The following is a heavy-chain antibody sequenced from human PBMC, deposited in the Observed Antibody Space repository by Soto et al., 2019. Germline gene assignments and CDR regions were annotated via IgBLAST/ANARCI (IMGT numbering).Heavy chain of an antibody. D-gene: IGHD3-3*01. Sequence: QVQLQQWGAGLLRPSETLSLTCAVYGAPFSEYLWNWIRQPPGKGLEWIGEIDHNGDTNYNPSLGSRVTISVDTSRNELSLRLTSVSAAVTAVHFCAREDVDSWSGIIINWFDPWGLGTRVIVSS. V-gene: IGHV4-34*01. CDR1: GAPFSEYL. J-gene: IGHJ5*02. CDR2: IDHNGDT. CDR3: AREDVDSWSGIIINWFDP.